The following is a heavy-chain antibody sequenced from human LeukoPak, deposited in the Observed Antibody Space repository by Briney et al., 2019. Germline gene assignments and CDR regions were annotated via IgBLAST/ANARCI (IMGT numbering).Heavy chain of an antibody. D-gene: IGHD2-15*01. V-gene: IGHV3-23*01. Sequence: PGGSLRLSCAASGFTFSSYAMSWVRQAPGKGLEWVSAISGSGGSTYYADSVKDRFTISRDNSKNTLYLQMNSLRAEDTAVYYCAKSRDLGYCSGGSCYPSYFDYWGQGTLVTVSS. CDR1: GFTFSSYA. CDR2: ISGSGGST. CDR3: AKSRDLGYCSGGSCYPSYFDY. J-gene: IGHJ4*02.